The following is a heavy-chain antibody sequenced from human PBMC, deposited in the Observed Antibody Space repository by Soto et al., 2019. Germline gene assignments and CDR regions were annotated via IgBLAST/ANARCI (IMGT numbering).Heavy chain of an antibody. CDR1: GGSFSGYY. V-gene: IGHV4-34*01. CDR2: INHRRST. J-gene: IGHJ5*02. CDR3: ARGRVVVPAAVMFNCLDP. D-gene: IGHD2-2*01. Sequence: PSETLSLTCAVYGGSFSGYYWTWIRQPPGKGLEWIGEINHRRSTSYNPSLRSRVTISVDRSRTQFSLKMSSVTAADTAVYYCARGRVVVPAAVMFNCLDPWGQGALVTVSS.